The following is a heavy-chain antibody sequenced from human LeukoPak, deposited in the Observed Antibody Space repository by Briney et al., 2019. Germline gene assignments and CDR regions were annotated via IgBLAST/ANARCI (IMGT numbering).Heavy chain of an antibody. CDR3: ARDRGLLWFGEVGDAFDI. D-gene: IGHD3-10*01. J-gene: IGHJ3*02. CDR2: INPNSGGT. Sequence: ASVKVSCKASGYTFTGYYMHWVRQAPGQGLEWMGWINPNSGGTNYAQKFQGRVTMTRDTSISTAYMELSRLRSDDTAVYYCARDRGLLWFGEVGDAFDIWGQGTMVTVSS. V-gene: IGHV1-2*02. CDR1: GYTFTGYY.